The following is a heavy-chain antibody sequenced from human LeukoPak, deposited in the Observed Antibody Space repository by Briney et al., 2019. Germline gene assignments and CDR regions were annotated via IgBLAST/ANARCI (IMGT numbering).Heavy chain of an antibody. CDR3: ARAAVVTPSPDYYYGMDV. CDR1: GGSISNNH. Sequence: SETLSLTCTVSGGSISNNHWSWIRQPPGKGLEWIGYVYYTGSTQYNPSLKSRVTISVDTSKNQFSLKLSSVTAADTAVYYCARAAVVTPSPDYYYGMDVWGQGTTVTVSS. CDR2: VYYTGST. V-gene: IGHV4-59*01. J-gene: IGHJ6*02. D-gene: IGHD4-23*01.